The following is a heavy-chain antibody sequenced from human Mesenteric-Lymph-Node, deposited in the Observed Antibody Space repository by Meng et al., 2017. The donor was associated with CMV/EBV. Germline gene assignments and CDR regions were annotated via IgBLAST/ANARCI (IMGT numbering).Heavy chain of an antibody. V-gene: IGHV3-9*03. D-gene: IGHD1-14*01. CDR2: ISWNSGSI. CDR3: AKAQAGNHRDNGFDP. Sequence: SLKISCAASGFTFDDYAMHWVRQAPGKGLEWVSGISWNSGSIGYADSVKGRFTISRDNAKNSLYLQMNRLRAEDMALYYCAKAQAGNHRDNGFDPWGQGTTVTVSS. CDR1: GFTFDDYA. J-gene: IGHJ5*02.